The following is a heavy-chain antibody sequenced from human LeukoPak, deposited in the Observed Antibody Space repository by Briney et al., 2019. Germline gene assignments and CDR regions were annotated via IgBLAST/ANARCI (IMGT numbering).Heavy chain of an antibody. D-gene: IGHD6-19*01. Sequence: PGGSLRLSCAASGFTFSSYAMSWVRQAPGKGLEWVPAISGSGDSTYYADSVKGRFTISRDNSKNTLYLQMNSLRAEDTAVYYCATVAGYYYYYGMDVWGQGTTVTVSS. J-gene: IGHJ6*02. V-gene: IGHV3-23*01. CDR2: ISGSGDST. CDR3: ATVAGYYYYYGMDV. CDR1: GFTFSSYA.